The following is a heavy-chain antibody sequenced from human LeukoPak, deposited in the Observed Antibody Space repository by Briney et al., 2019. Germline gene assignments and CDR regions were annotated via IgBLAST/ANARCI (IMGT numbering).Heavy chain of an antibody. V-gene: IGHV3-53*01. Sequence: GRSLRLSCAASGFTVSTNYMSWVRQVSGEGLEFVSLISTGGTTHYADSVKGRFSISSDNSKNTLYLQMSSLRAEDTAVYYCARVRSDSSGWYEFDYWGQGTLVTVSS. CDR1: GFTVSTNY. CDR2: ISTGGTT. CDR3: ARVRSDSSGWYEFDY. D-gene: IGHD6-19*01. J-gene: IGHJ4*02.